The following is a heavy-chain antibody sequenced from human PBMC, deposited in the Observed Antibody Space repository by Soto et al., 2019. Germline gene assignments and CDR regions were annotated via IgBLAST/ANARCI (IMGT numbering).Heavy chain of an antibody. CDR1: GYTFTSYY. CDR3: AGDLPGTIAAAGIYYYYYGMDV. Sequence: QVQLVQSGAEVKKPGASVKVSCKASGYTFTSYYMHWVRQAPGQGLEWMGIINPSGGSTSYAQKLQGRVTMTRDTSTSTVDMELSSLRSEDTAVYYCAGDLPGTIAAAGIYYYYYGMDVWGQGTTVTVSS. D-gene: IGHD6-13*01. J-gene: IGHJ6*02. V-gene: IGHV1-46*04. CDR2: INPSGGST.